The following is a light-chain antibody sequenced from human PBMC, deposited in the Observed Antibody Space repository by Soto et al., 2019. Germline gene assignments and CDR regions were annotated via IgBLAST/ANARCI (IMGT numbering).Light chain of an antibody. CDR2: GAS. J-gene: IGKJ3*01. CDR1: QSVSSSY. Sequence: EIVLTQSPGTSYFSPGERATLSCRASQSVSSSYLARYQQKPGQAPRLLIYGASSRATGIPDRFSGSGSGTDVTLTSSRLEPEDFAVYYFQQYGSSPPFTFGPGTKVDIK. V-gene: IGKV3-20*01. CDR3: QQYGSSPPFT.